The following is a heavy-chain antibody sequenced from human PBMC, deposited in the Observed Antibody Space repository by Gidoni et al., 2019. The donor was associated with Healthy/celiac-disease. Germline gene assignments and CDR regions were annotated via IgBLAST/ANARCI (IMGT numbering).Heavy chain of an antibody. D-gene: IGHD6-19*01. CDR3: ARGGQWLDGFDP. V-gene: IGHV4-34*01. CDR2: INNSGST. J-gene: IGHJ5*02. Sequence: QVQLPQWGAGLLKPSETLSLTCAVCGGSFSGSDWSWIRQPPGKGLDWIGEINNSGSTNYNPSLKSRVTISVDTSKNQVSLKLSSVTAADTVVYYCARGGQWLDGFDPWGQGTRVTVSS. CDR1: GGSFSGSD.